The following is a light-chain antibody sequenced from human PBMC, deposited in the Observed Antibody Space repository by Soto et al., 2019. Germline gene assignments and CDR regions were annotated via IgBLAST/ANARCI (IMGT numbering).Light chain of an antibody. CDR1: QSISSN. CDR3: QQYNNWPQT. V-gene: IGKV3-15*01. J-gene: IGKJ1*01. Sequence: EIVMTQSPATLAVSAGERATLSCRASQSISSNLAWYHQKPGQAPRLLIYGASTRATGIPARFSGSGSGTEFTLTISSLQSEDFAVYYCQQYNNWPQTFGQGTKVDI. CDR2: GAS.